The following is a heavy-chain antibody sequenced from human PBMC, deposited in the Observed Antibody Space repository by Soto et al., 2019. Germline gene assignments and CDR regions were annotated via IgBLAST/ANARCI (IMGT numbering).Heavy chain of an antibody. CDR1: GDFISNFD. V-gene: IGHV4-4*07. CDR2: ISASGRS. CDR3: ARGMGRYFAL. Sequence: QVQLQESGPGLVKPSETLSLTCTVSGDFISNFDWSWIRQPPGKGLQSLGRISASGRSNYNPNHQSRVAMSPDTSKSQFSLRLTSLSAADTAVYFCARGMGRYFALRGRGPLVTVSS. D-gene: IGHD2-8*01. J-gene: IGHJ2*01.